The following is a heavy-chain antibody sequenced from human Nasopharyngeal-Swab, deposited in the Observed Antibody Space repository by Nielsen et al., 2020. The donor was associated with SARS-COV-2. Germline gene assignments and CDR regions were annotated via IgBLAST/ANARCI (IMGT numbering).Heavy chain of an antibody. V-gene: IGHV4-59*08. D-gene: IGHD1-26*01. CDR2: IYHSGNT. Sequence: WIRQPPGKGLEWIGYIYHSGNTNYNPSLKSRLTISIDTSKNQFSLKLNPVTAADTAVYYCATAHGPVGAFDSWGQGTLVTVSS. CDR3: ATAHGPVGAFDS. J-gene: IGHJ4*02.